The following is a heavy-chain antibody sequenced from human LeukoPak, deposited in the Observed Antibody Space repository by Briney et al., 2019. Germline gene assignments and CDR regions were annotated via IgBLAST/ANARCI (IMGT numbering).Heavy chain of an antibody. Sequence: ASVKVSCKASGYTFTSYYMHWVRQAPGQGLEWMGIINPSGGSTSYAQKFQGRVTMTRDMSTSTVYMELSSLRSEDTAVYYCARRSMGIAVAGTLYGYWGQGTLVTVSS. D-gene: IGHD6-19*01. V-gene: IGHV1-46*01. CDR1: GYTFTSYY. J-gene: IGHJ4*02. CDR3: ARRSMGIAVAGTLYGY. CDR2: INPSGGST.